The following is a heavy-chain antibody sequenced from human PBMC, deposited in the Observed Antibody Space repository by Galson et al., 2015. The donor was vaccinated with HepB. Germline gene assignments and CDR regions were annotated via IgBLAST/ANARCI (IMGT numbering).Heavy chain of an antibody. V-gene: IGHV3-21*01. CDR2: ISSSSRYI. CDR3: ARGRDYYDSSGYYRDQVDY. Sequence: SLRLSCAASGFTFSSYSMNWVRQAPGKGLEWVSAISSSSRYIYYADSVKGRFTISRDNAKNSMYLQMNSLRAEDTAVYYCARGRDYYDSSGYYRDQVDYWGQGTLFTVSS. CDR1: GFTFSSYS. D-gene: IGHD3-22*01. J-gene: IGHJ4*02.